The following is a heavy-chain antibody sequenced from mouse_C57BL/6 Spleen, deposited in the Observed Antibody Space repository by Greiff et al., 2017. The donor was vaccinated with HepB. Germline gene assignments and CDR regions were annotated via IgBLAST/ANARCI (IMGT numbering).Heavy chain of an antibody. D-gene: IGHD1-1*01. CDR3: ARDHYGSPLDY. CDR1: GYSITSGYD. J-gene: IGHJ4*01. V-gene: IGHV3-1*01. Sequence: DVQLQESGPGMVKPSQSLSLTCTVTGYSITSGYDWHWIRHFPGNKLEWMGYISYSGSTNYNPSLKSRISITHDTSKNHFFLKLNSVTTEDTATYYCARDHYGSPLDYWGQGTSVTVSS. CDR2: ISYSGST.